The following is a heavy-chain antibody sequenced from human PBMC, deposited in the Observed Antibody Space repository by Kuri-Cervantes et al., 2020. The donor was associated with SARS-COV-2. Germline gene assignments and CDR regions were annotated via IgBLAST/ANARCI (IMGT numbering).Heavy chain of an antibody. V-gene: IGHV4-34*01. CDR3: ARWGYYDFWSGYVVGDYYYHMDV. CDR2: INHSGST. CDR1: GGSFSGYY. J-gene: IGHJ6*03. D-gene: IGHD3-3*01. Sequence: SETLSLTCAVYGGSFSGYYWSWIRQPPGKGLEWIGEINHSGSTNYNPSLKSRVTISVDTSKNQFALKLSSVTAADTAVYYCARWGYYDFWSGYVVGDYYYHMDVWGKGTTVTVSS.